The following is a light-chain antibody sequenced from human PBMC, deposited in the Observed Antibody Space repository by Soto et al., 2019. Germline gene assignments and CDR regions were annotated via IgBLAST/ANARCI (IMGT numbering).Light chain of an antibody. J-gene: IGLJ1*01. CDR2: EVS. V-gene: IGLV2-14*01. Sequence: QSALTQPASVSGSPGQSITISCTGTSSDVGAHNFVSWYQQHPGKAPKLMIYEVSNRPSGVSDRFSGSKSGNTASLTISGLQAEDEADYYCYSYTNTGARVFGTGTKLTVL. CDR3: YSYTNTGARV. CDR1: SSDVGAHNF.